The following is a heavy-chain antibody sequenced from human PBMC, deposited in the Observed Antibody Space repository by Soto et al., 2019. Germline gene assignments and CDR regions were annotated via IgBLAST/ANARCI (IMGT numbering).Heavy chain of an antibody. CDR1: GGTFSSDA. J-gene: IGHJ6*02. CDR2: LIPIFGTA. V-gene: IGHV1-69*06. D-gene: IGHD3-9*01. Sequence: QVPLVQSGAEVQKPGSSVKVSCKASGGTFSSDAISWVRQSPGQGLEWMGGLIPIFGTANYAQKFQGGVTITADKSTSTGYMELSSLRSEDTAVYYCARDGRGHYDMFTGYSYYYGMDVWGQGTTVTVSS. CDR3: ARDGRGHYDMFTGYSYYYGMDV.